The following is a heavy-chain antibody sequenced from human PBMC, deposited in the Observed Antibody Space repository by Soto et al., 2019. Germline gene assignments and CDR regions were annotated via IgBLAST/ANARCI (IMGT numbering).Heavy chain of an antibody. J-gene: IGHJ2*01. CDR1: GGTFSSYT. Sequence: QVQLVQSGAEVKKPGSLVTVSCKASGGTFSSYTISWVRQAPGQGLEWMGGIIPIFGTANYAQKFQGRVTITADESTRTAYMELSSLRSEDTAVYYCARGNHRWLQLWYFDLWGRGTLVTVSS. CDR3: ARGNHRWLQLWYFDL. CDR2: IIPIFGTA. D-gene: IGHD5-12*01. V-gene: IGHV1-69*12.